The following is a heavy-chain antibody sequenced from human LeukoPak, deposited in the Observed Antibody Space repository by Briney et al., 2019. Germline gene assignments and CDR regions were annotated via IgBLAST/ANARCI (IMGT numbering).Heavy chain of an antibody. V-gene: IGHV1-69*13. D-gene: IGHD4-17*01. J-gene: IGHJ5*02. CDR1: GGTFSSYA. CDR3: ARDPDHTGWFDP. CDR2: IIPIFGTA. Sequence: GASVKVSCKASGGTFSSYAISWVRQAPGQGLEWMGGIIPIFGTANYAQKFQGRVTITADESTSTAYMELSSLRSEDTAVYYCARDPDHTGWFDPWGQGTLVTVSS.